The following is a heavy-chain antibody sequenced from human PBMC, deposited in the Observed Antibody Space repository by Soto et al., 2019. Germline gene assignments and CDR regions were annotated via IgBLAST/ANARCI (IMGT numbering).Heavy chain of an antibody. Sequence: SETLSLTCAVTGYPISSGYYWGWIRQPPGKGLEWIGSIYHSGSTYYNPSLKSRVTISVDTSKNQFSLKLSSVTAADTAVYYCARDSIPIYDFWSGYSSYYYGMDVWGQGTTVTVSS. D-gene: IGHD3-3*01. V-gene: IGHV4-38-2*02. CDR3: ARDSIPIYDFWSGYSSYYYGMDV. J-gene: IGHJ6*02. CDR1: GYPISSGYY. CDR2: IYHSGST.